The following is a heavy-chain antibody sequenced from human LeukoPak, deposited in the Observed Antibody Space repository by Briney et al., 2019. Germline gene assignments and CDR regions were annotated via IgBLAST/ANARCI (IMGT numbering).Heavy chain of an antibody. CDR3: ARDRNYNCGGDCYTFDY. D-gene: IGHD2-21*01. CDR2: INHIFGTA. J-gene: IGHJ4*02. V-gene: IGHV1-69*01. CDR1: GGTFSSYA. Sequence: AVKVSCKASGGTFSSYAISGVRQAPAQGLEWMGGINHIFGTANYAQKFQGRVTITADESTSTAYMELSSLRSEDTAVYYCARDRNYNCGGDCYTFDYWGQGTLVTVSS.